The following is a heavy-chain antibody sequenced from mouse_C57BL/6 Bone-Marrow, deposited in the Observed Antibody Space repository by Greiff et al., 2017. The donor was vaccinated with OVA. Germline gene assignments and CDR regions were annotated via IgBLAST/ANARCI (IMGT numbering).Heavy chain of an antibody. V-gene: IGHV1-74*01. J-gene: IGHJ1*03. D-gene: IGHD1-1*01. CDR1: GYTFTSYW. Sequence: QVQLQQPGAELVKPGASVKVSCKASGYTFTSYWMHWVKQRPGQGLEWIGRIHPSDSDTNYNQKFKGKATLTVDKSSSTAYMQLSSLTSEDSAVYYCARPYYYGSSYWYFDVWGTGTTVTVSS. CDR2: IHPSDSDT. CDR3: ARPYYYGSSYWYFDV.